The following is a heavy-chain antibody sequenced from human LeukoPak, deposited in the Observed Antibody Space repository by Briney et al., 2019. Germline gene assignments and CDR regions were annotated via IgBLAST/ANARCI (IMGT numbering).Heavy chain of an antibody. CDR1: GYTFTGYY. CDR2: INPNSGGT. CDR3: ASALLGYCSSTSCYTGGD. D-gene: IGHD2-2*02. Sequence: ASVKVSCKASGYTFTGYYMHWVRQAPGQGLEWMGWINPNSGGTNYAQKFQGRVTMTRDTSISTAYVERSRLRSDDTAVYYCASALLGYCSSTSCYTGGDWGQGTLVTVSS. J-gene: IGHJ4*02. V-gene: IGHV1-2*02.